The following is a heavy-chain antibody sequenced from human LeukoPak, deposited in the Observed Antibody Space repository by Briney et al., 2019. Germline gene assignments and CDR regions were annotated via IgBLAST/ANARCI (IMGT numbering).Heavy chain of an antibody. J-gene: IGHJ6*03. V-gene: IGHV4-34*01. D-gene: IGHD4-23*01. CDR3: ARGPTVVTHSYYYYYMDV. CDR1: GGSFSGYY. CDR2: INHSGST. Sequence: SETLSLTSAVYGGSFSGYYWSWIRQPPGKGLEWIGEINHSGSTNYNPSLKSRVTISVDTSKNQFSLKLSSVTAADTAVYYCARGPTVVTHSYYYYYMDVWGKGTTVTVSS.